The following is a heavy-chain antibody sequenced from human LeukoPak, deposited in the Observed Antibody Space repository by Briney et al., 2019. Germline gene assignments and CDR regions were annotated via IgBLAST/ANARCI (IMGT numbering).Heavy chain of an antibody. V-gene: IGHV4-39*07. CDR1: GGSISSSSYY. J-gene: IGHJ3*02. D-gene: IGHD4-17*01. CDR2: IYYSGST. CDR3: ARSRRDGDYLFNAFDI. Sequence: SETLSLTCTVSGGSISSSSYYWSWIRQPPGKGLEWIGSIYYSGSTYYNPSLKSRVTISVDTSKNQFSLKLSSVTAADTAVYYCARSRRDGDYLFNAFDIWGQGTMVTVSS.